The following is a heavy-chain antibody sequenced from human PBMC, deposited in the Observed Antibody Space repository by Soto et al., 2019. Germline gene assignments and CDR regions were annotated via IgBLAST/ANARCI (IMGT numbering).Heavy chain of an antibody. CDR3: AIEYNRMNLSHPDP. D-gene: IGHD1-20*01. Sequence: GGSLRFSCAASGFTFSSYSMNWVRQAPGKGLEWVSSISSSSSYIYYADSVKGRFTISRDNAKNSLYLQMNSLRAEDTAVYYCAIEYNRMNLSHPDPWRHATLVTV. CDR1: GFTFSSYS. V-gene: IGHV3-21*01. CDR2: ISSSSSYI. J-gene: IGHJ5*02.